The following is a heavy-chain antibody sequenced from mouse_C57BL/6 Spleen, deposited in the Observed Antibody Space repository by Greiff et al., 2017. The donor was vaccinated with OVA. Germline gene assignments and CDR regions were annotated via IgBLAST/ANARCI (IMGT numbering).Heavy chain of an antibody. J-gene: IGHJ1*03. CDR1: GFNIKNTY. D-gene: IGHD1-1*02. V-gene: IGHV14-3*01. CDR3: ARRVDFPPYWYFDV. CDR2: IDPANGNT. Sequence: EVQVVESVAELVRPGASVKLSCTASGFNIKNTYMHWVKQRPEQGLEWIGRIDPANGNTKYAPKFQGKATITADTSSNTAYLQLSSLTSEDTAIYYCARRVDFPPYWYFDVWGTGTTVTVSS.